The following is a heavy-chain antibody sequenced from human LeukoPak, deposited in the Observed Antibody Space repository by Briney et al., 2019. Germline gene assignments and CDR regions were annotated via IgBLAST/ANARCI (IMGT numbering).Heavy chain of an antibody. CDR1: GGSISSSSYC. J-gene: IGHJ3*02. Sequence: SETLSLTCTVSGGSISSSSYCWGWIRQPPGKGLEWIGSIYYSGSTYYNPSLKSRVTISVDTSKNQFSLKLSSVTAADTAVYYCARDEVRSVGAFDIWGQGTMVTVSS. CDR2: IYYSGST. V-gene: IGHV4-39*07. CDR3: ARDEVRSVGAFDI.